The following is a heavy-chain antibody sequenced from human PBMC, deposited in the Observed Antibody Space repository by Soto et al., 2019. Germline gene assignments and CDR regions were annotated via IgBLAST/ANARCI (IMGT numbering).Heavy chain of an antibody. D-gene: IGHD5-12*01. CDR3: GRGRGYRRFVDY. J-gene: IGHJ4*02. CDR1: VPSFTSYY. CDR2: GNHRGDN. V-gene: IGHV4-34*01. Sequence: PSETLCLTCNVSVPSFTSYYWTWVRQAPGKGLEWIGEGNHRGDNTYSPSLGGRVAISVDTSKNEFSLKLTSVTGGDTGVYFCGRGRGYRRFVDYWGQGTLVTVSS.